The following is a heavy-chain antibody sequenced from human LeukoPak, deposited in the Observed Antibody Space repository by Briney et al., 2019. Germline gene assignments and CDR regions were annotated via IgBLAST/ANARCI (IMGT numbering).Heavy chain of an antibody. J-gene: IGHJ4*02. CDR1: GASISSSNYY. V-gene: IGHV4-39*01. CDR2: MYYGGST. CDR3: ARIGVWFGEGNLSGYFDY. Sequence: SETLSLTCTVSGASISSSNYYWGWIRQPPGKGLEWIGSMYYGGSTYYNPALQSRVTISVDTSKNQFSLRLTSVTAADTAVYYCARIGVWFGEGNLSGYFDYWGQGILVTVSS. D-gene: IGHD3-10*01.